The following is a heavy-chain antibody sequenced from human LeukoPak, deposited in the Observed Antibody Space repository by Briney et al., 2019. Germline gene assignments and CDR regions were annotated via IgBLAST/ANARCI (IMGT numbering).Heavy chain of an antibody. D-gene: IGHD5-12*01. CDR2: ISGSGGST. Sequence: GGSLRLSCAASGFTFSSYAMSWVRQAPGKGLEWVSAISGSGGSTYFADSVRGRFTISRDNSKNTLYLQMNSLRAEDTAVYYCAKTSGYRRFDPWGQGTLVTVSS. CDR3: AKTSGYRRFDP. V-gene: IGHV3-23*01. J-gene: IGHJ5*02. CDR1: GFTFSSYA.